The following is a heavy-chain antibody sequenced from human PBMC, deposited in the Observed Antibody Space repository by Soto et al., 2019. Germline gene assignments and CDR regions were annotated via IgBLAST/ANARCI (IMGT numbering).Heavy chain of an antibody. V-gene: IGHV1-8*01. Sequence: ASVKVSGKASGYTFTSYDINWVREATGQGLEWMGWMNPNSGNTGYAQKFQGRVTMTRNTSISTAYMELSSLRSEDTAVYYCARSLGYCSSTSCYLWYGMDVWGQGTTVTVSS. CDR3: ARSLGYCSSTSCYLWYGMDV. CDR1: GYTFTSYD. CDR2: MNPNSGNT. J-gene: IGHJ6*02. D-gene: IGHD2-2*01.